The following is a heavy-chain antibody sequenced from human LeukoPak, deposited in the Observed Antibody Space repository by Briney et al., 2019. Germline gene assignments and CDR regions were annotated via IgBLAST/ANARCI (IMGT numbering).Heavy chain of an antibody. V-gene: IGHV3-33*06. CDR3: AKDIGSSWLVSNYFDY. Sequence: GGSLRLSCAASGFTFSSYGMHWVRQAPGKWLEWVAVIWYDGSNKYYADSVKGRFTISRDNSKNTLYLQMNSLRAEDTAVYYCAKDIGSSWLVSNYFDYWGQGTLVTVSS. CDR2: IWYDGSNK. CDR1: GFTFSSYG. J-gene: IGHJ4*02. D-gene: IGHD6-13*01.